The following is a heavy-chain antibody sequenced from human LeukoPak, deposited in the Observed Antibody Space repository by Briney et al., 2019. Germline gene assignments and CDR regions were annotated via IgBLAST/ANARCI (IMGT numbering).Heavy chain of an antibody. J-gene: IGHJ4*02. V-gene: IGHV3-23*01. CDR2: ISGSGAGT. Sequence: GSLKLSLAALRFTFSSFAMSWVRQAPGKGLGWVSAISGSGAGTYYADSVKGRFTISRDNSKNTLYLQMSSLGAEDTAVYYCAKERTRTGDYFDYWGQGTLVTVSS. D-gene: IGHD2-8*02. CDR1: RFTFSSFA. CDR3: AKERTRTGDYFDY.